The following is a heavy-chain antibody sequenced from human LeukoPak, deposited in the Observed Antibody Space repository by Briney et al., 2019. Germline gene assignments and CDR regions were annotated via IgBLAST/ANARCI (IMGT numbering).Heavy chain of an antibody. V-gene: IGHV4-34*01. Sequence: SETLSLTCAVSSGSLSGYSWGWIRQPPGKGLEWVGEISHSGVTYYNASLKGRVPISLKKSESQFSLMLSSVTAADTAVYYCTRQSGTVTPIDYWSQGTLVTVSS. CDR3: TRQSGTVTPIDY. D-gene: IGHD4-17*01. CDR2: ISHSGVT. J-gene: IGHJ4*02. CDR1: SGSLSGYS.